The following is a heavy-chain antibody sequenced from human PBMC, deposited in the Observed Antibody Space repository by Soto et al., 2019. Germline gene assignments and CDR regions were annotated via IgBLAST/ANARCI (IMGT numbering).Heavy chain of an antibody. J-gene: IGHJ4*02. Sequence: VQLVESGGGVVQPGRSLRLSCAASGFTFSDYAMHWVRQAPDKGLEWVAVVSHDGRNTHYADSVKGRFTISRDISKNTVSLEMTSLRAEDTAVYYCAKGGRQWLVTSDFNYWGQGALVTVSS. V-gene: IGHV3-30*18. CDR1: GFTFSDYA. CDR2: VSHDGRNT. D-gene: IGHD6-19*01. CDR3: AKGGRQWLVTSDFNY.